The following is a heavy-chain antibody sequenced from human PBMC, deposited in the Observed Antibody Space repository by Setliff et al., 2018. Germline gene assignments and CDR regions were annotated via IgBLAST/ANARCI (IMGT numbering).Heavy chain of an antibody. V-gene: IGHV4-39*01. Sequence: PSETLSLTCNVSGGSISSGVYYWGWIRQPPGEGLEWIGRIYHGGDTYYNSSLKSRLTISVDTSKNQFSLKLGSVTATDTAVYYCARTGTYRYFDLWGQGTLVTVS. CDR2: IYHGGDT. CDR1: GGSISSGVYY. D-gene: IGHD1-1*01. CDR3: ARTGTYRYFDL. J-gene: IGHJ4*02.